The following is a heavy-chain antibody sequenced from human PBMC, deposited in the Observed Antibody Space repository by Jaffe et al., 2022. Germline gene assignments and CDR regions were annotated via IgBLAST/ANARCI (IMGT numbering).Heavy chain of an antibody. CDR2: ISGSSSDI. CDR3: ARVWWTHGTRGYFDW. CDR1: GFTFSTYS. J-gene: IGHJ4*02. D-gene: IGHD2-21*01. Sequence: EVQLVESGGGLVKPGGSLRLSCAASGFTFSTYSMNWVRQAPGKGLEWVSYISGSSSDIYYSDSVKGRFTISRDNAKKSLYLQMNSLRADDTAVYYCARVWWTHGTRGYFDWWGQGTLVTVSS. V-gene: IGHV3-21*02.